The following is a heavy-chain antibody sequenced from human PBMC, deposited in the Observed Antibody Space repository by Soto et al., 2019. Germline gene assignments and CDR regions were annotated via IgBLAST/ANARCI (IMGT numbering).Heavy chain of an antibody. Sequence: GASVKVSCKASGGTFSSYAISWVRQAPGQGLEWMGGIIPIFGTANYAQKFQGRVTITADESMSTAYMELSSLRSEDTAVYYCARQAVNDAFDIWGQGTMVTVSS. V-gene: IGHV1-69*13. J-gene: IGHJ3*02. D-gene: IGHD6-25*01. CDR1: GGTFSSYA. CDR2: IIPIFGTA. CDR3: ARQAVNDAFDI.